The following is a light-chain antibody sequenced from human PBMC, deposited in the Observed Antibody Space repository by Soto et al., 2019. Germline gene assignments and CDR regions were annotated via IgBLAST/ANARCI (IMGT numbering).Light chain of an antibody. CDR2: GTS. Sequence: ENVLTQSPATLSLSPGERATLSCRASQDDRSGYFAWYQQKAGQAPRLLMYGTSNRASGIPDRFSGSGSGTDFTLTISRLEAEDVAVYFCEQYDSSPITFGGGTKVEIK. CDR1: QDDRSGY. CDR3: EQYDSSPIT. J-gene: IGKJ4*01. V-gene: IGKV3-20*01.